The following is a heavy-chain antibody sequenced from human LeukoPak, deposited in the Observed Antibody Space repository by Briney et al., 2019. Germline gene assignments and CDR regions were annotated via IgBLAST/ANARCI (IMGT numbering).Heavy chain of an antibody. CDR3: ARLKDDVTKLDY. CDR2: INQGGSRL. V-gene: IGHV3-7*01. Sequence: GGSLRLSCADSGFTFGRYWMSWVHQAPGKGLEWVASINQGGSRLHYLDSVTGRFIISRDDAQNSLFLQMTRLRVDDTAVYYCARLKDDVTKLDYWGQGTLVSVSS. J-gene: IGHJ4*02. CDR1: GFTFGRYW. D-gene: IGHD2-8*01.